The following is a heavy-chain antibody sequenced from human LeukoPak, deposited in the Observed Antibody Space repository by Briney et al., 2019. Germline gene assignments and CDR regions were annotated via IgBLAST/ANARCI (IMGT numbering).Heavy chain of an antibody. J-gene: IGHJ4*02. V-gene: IGHV3-53*01. D-gene: IGHD3-3*02. CDR1: GIIVSSNY. CDR2: IYSGGST. Sequence: GGSLRLSCAASGIIVSSNYMSWVRQTPGKGLEWVSVIYSGGSTEYADSVRGRFTISRDNAKNTVYLQMNSLRAEDTAVYYCTRDAALSFDSWGQGTLVTVSS. CDR3: TRDAALSFDS.